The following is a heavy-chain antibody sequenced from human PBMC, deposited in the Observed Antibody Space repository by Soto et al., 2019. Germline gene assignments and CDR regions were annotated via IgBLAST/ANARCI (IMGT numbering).Heavy chain of an antibody. J-gene: IGHJ4*02. D-gene: IGHD3-10*01. V-gene: IGHV3-7*01. CDR1: GVTFSSYC. CDR3: ARDLGVLLWFGEYQALDY. CDR2: IKQDGSEK. Sequence: PGGSLRLSCAASGVTFSSYCMSWVRQAPGKGLEWVANIKQDGSEKYYVDSVKGRFTISRDNAKNSLYLQMNSLRAEDTAVYYCARDLGVLLWFGEYQALDYWGQGT.